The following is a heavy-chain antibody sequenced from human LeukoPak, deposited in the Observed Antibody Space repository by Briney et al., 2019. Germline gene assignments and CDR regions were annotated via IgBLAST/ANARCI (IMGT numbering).Heavy chain of an antibody. CDR3: AKDPRGSSWRGIYNWFDP. CDR1: GFTFSSYG. CDR2: IRYDGSNK. D-gene: IGHD6-13*01. Sequence: GGSLRLSCAASGFTFSSYGMHWVRQAPGKGLEWVAFIRYDGSNKYYADSVKGRFTISRDNSKNTLYLQMNSLRAEDTAVYYCAKDPRGSSWRGIYNWFDPWGQGTLVTVSS. V-gene: IGHV3-30*02. J-gene: IGHJ5*02.